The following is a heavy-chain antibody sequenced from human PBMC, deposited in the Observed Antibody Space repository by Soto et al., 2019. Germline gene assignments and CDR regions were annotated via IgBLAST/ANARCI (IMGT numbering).Heavy chain of an antibody. CDR1: GYGFTNYG. J-gene: IGHJ6*03. D-gene: IGHD6-19*01. CDR3: ARDRGVAPPVAGNTHYYYYMDV. Sequence: QDQLLQSGVEVKKPGASVKFSGKASGYGFTNYGITWVRQAPGQGLEWKGGISAYNGNTNYAQKFQGRVTMTTGASTSTAYLELRSLRSDDTAVYYCARDRGVAPPVAGNTHYYYYMDVWGKGTTVTVSS. V-gene: IGHV1-18*01. CDR2: ISAYNGNT.